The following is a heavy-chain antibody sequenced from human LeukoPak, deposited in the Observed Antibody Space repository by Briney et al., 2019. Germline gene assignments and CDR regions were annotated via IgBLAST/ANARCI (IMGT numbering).Heavy chain of an antibody. V-gene: IGHV3-23*01. Sequence: GGSLRLSCAASGFTVSSNYMSWVRQAPGKGLEWVSAISGSGGSTYYADSVKGRFTISRDNSKNTLYLQMNSLRAEDTAVYYCAKDPSRFWSGYFDYWGQGTLVTVSS. CDR1: GFTVSSNY. J-gene: IGHJ4*02. CDR3: AKDPSRFWSGYFDY. D-gene: IGHD3-3*01. CDR2: ISGSGGST.